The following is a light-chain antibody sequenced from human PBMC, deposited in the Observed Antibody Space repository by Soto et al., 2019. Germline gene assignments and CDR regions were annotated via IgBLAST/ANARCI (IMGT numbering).Light chain of an antibody. Sequence: DIQMTQSPSSQSASVGDRVTITCRASQGIANYLAWYQQKPGKPPKLLIYAASTLQPGVPSRFSGSGSGTDFTLNINSLQPEDIATYYCQRYNNGRTFGQGTKVDIK. CDR2: AAS. CDR1: QGIANY. CDR3: QRYNNGRT. V-gene: IGKV1-27*01. J-gene: IGKJ1*01.